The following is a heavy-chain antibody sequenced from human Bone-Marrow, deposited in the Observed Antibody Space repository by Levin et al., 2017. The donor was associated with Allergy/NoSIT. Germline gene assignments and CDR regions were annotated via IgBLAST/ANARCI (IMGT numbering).Heavy chain of an antibody. CDR2: ISGSGTTI. Sequence: GGSLRLSCVASGFTFSSYEMNWVRQAPGKGLEWLSYISGSGTTIFYTDSVKGRFTISRDNARNSLYLQMNSLRAEDTAVYYCAREGLIAATDFDYWGQGTLVTVSS. CDR1: GFTFSSYE. CDR3: AREGLIAATDFDY. D-gene: IGHD6-13*01. V-gene: IGHV3-48*03. J-gene: IGHJ4*02.